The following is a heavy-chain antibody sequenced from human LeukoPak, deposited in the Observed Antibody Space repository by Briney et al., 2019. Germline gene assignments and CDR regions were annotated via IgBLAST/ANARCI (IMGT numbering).Heavy chain of an antibody. CDR2: FDPEDGET. J-gene: IGHJ4*02. D-gene: IGHD3-9*01. V-gene: IGHV1-24*01. Sequence: ASVKVSCKVSGYTLTELSMHWVRQAPGKGLEWMGGFDPEDGETIYAQKFQGRVTMTEDTSTDTAYMELSSLRSEDTAVYYCARGAEDDINSLFDYWGQGTLVTVSS. CDR3: ARGAEDDINSLFDY. CDR1: GYTLTELS.